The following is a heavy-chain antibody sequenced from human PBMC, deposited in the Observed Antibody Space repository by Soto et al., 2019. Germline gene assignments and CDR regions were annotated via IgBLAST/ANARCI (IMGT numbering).Heavy chain of an antibody. CDR3: ATDLRNWAVAVAGT. J-gene: IGHJ5*02. V-gene: IGHV1-24*01. Sequence: EASVKVSCKVSGYTLTELSMHWVRQALGKGLEWMGGFDPEDGETIYAQKFQGRVTMTEDTSTDTAYMELSSLRSEDTAVYYCATDLRNWAVAVAGTWGQGTLVTVSS. D-gene: IGHD6-19*01. CDR1: GYTLTELS. CDR2: FDPEDGET.